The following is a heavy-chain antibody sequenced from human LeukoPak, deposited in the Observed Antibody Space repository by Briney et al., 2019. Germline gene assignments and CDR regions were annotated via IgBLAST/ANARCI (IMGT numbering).Heavy chain of an antibody. CDR1: GGSISSYY. J-gene: IGHJ4*02. CDR3: ARERYGYYFDY. V-gene: IGHV4-59*01. Sequence: KPSETLSLTCTVSGGSISSYYWSWIRQPPGKGLEWIGYIYYSGSTNYNPSLKSRVTISVDTSKNQFSLKLSSVTAADTAVYYCARERYGYYFDYWGQGTLVTVSS. D-gene: IGHD1-14*01. CDR2: IYYSGST.